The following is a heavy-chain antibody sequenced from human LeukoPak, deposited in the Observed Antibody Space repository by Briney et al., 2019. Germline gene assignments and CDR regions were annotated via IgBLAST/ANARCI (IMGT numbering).Heavy chain of an antibody. J-gene: IGHJ5*02. CDR1: GFIVNYNY. V-gene: IGHV3-66*01. CDR3: ARVKVGTTYWFDP. Sequence: PGGSLRLSCAASGFIVNYNYMSWVRQPPGKGLEWVSVVYSGGSTYYADSVKGRFTISRDNSKNMVYLQMNSLRVEDTAVYHCARVKVGTTYWFDPWGQGTLVTVSS. D-gene: IGHD1-26*01. CDR2: VYSGGST.